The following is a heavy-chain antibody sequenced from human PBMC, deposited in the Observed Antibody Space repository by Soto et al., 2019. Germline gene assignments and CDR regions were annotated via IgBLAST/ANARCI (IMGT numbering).Heavy chain of an antibody. Sequence: EVQLAESGGGMVQPGGSLRLSCVASGFTFSSYDMHWVRQAPGKGLEYVSSISSNGGTTYYGNSVKGRFTISRDNSKNTLYLPLGSLRAEDMAVYYSVRRVSGNYDSWGQGTLVTVSS. J-gene: IGHJ5*01. CDR1: GFTFSSYD. CDR3: VRRVSGNYDS. CDR2: ISSNGGTT. V-gene: IGHV3-64*01. D-gene: IGHD1-7*01.